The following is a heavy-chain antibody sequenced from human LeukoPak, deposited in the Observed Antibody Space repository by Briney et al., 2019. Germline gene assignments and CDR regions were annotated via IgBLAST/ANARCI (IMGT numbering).Heavy chain of an antibody. D-gene: IGHD3-9*01. CDR2: IYYSGST. CDR1: GGSISSSSYY. Sequence: SETLSLTCTVSGGSISSSSYYWGWIRQPPGKGLEWIGSIYYSGSTYYNPSLKSRVTISVDTSKNQFSLKLSSVTAADTAVYYCARHSVSLTGYYWWGQGTLVTVSS. V-gene: IGHV4-39*01. CDR3: ARHSVSLTGYYW. J-gene: IGHJ4*02.